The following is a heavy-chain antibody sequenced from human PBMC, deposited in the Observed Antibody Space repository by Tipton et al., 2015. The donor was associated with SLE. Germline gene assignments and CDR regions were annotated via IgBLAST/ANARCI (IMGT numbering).Heavy chain of an antibody. D-gene: IGHD6-19*01. Sequence: TLSLTCAVYGGSFSGYYWGWIRQPPGKGLEWIGSIYYSGSTYYNPSLKSRVTISVDTSKNQFSLKLSSVTAADTAVYYCARAPDGAVAGMSEYWGQGTLVTVSS. CDR3: ARAPDGAVAGMSEY. V-gene: IGHV4-34*01. CDR1: GGSFSGYY. CDR2: IYYSGST. J-gene: IGHJ4*02.